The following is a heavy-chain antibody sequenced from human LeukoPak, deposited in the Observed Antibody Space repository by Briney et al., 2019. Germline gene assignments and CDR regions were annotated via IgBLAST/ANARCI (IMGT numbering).Heavy chain of an antibody. V-gene: IGHV3-21*04. D-gene: IGHD3-16*02. CDR2: ISSTSRYI. CDR1: GFTFGTYS. J-gene: IGHJ6*02. Sequence: GGSLRLSCAASGFTFGTYSMNWVRQVPGRGLQWVSSISSTSRYIYYADSVKGRFTIFRDNAKNSMYLQMNSLRIEDTALYYCSKDISAGGLDVWGPGTPVTVSS. CDR3: SKDISAGGLDV.